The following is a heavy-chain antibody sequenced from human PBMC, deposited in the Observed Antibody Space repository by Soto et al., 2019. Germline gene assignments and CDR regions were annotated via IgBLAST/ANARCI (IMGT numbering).Heavy chain of an antibody. CDR2: IKQDGSEK. J-gene: IGHJ4*02. CDR1: GFTFSSYW. Sequence: EVQLVESGGGLVQPGGSLRLSCAASGFTFSSYWMSWVRQAPGKGLEWVANIKQDGSEKYYVDSVKGRFTISRDNAKNSLYLQMNSLRAEDTAVYYCARDLGYRTNGVCYTVDYWGQGTLVTISS. CDR3: ARDLGYRTNGVCYTVDY. V-gene: IGHV3-7*01. D-gene: IGHD2-8*01.